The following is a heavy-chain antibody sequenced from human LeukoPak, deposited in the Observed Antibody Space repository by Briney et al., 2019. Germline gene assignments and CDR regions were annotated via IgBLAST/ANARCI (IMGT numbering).Heavy chain of an antibody. Sequence: PGGSLRLSCAASGFTFSPVWMHWVRQAPGKGLMWVSHIINDGSYTTYADSVKGRFTISRDNSKNTLYLQMNSLTDEDTAVYYCAKKWGVGTTTLDYFDYWGQGTLVTVSS. CDR1: GFTFSPVW. CDR2: IINDGSYT. CDR3: AKKWGVGTTTLDYFDY. D-gene: IGHD1-26*01. V-gene: IGHV3-74*01. J-gene: IGHJ4*02.